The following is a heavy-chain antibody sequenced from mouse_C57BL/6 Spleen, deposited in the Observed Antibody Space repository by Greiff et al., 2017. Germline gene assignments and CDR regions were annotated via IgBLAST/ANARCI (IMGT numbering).Heavy chain of an antibody. Sequence: QVQLQQPGAELVRPGTSVKLSCKSSGYTFTSYWMHWVKQRPGQGLEWIGVIDPSDSYTNYTQKFKGKATLTVDTSYSTAYMRLVNLTTTDSAVDYCAVPYGSPVYFDVWGTGTTVTVSA. CDR1: GYTFTSYW. V-gene: IGHV1-59*01. CDR3: AVPYGSPVYFDV. CDR2: IDPSDSYT. D-gene: IGHD1-1*01. J-gene: IGHJ1*03.